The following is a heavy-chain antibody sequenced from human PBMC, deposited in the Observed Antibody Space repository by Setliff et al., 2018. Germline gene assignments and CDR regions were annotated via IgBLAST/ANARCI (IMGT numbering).Heavy chain of an antibody. CDR1: GGSISSGTYS. Sequence: LSLTCTVSGGSISSGTYSWAWIRQPPGKGLEWIGSVSYSGSAYYNPSLNSRVTISVDTSNNQFSLKLSSVTAADTAVYYCATYMYRSGYYGQGYYYYMAIWGKGTTVTVSS. D-gene: IGHD3-22*01. CDR2: VSYSGSA. V-gene: IGHV4-39*01. CDR3: ATYMYRSGYYGQGYYYYMAI. J-gene: IGHJ6*03.